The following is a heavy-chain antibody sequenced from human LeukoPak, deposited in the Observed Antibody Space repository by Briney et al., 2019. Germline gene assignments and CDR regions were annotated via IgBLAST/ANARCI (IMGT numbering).Heavy chain of an antibody. J-gene: IGHJ4*02. CDR3: ARDHGDSSGYFSSYFDY. CDR2: IGGSSTYI. D-gene: IGHD3-22*01. Sequence: PGGSLRLSCAASGFTFSSYAMSWVRQAPGKGLEWVSSIGGSSTYIYFTDSVKGRFTISRDNAKNSLYLQMNSLRAEDTAVYYCARDHGDSSGYFSSYFDYWGQGTLVTASS. CDR1: GFTFSSYA. V-gene: IGHV3-21*01.